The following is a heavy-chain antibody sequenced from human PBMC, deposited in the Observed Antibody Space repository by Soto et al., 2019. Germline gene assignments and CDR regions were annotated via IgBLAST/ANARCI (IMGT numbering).Heavy chain of an antibody. CDR1: GGSVSSGSYW. V-gene: IGHV4-61*01. J-gene: IGHJ5*02. CDR3: AGAQGDLDYDGNSGIANWFDP. Sequence: SETLSLTCPVSGGSVSSGSYWWGWLRQPAGRGLEWIGYIYYSGSTNYNTSLKRRVTISEDTSKNHFSLKLSSVTAADTAVYYCAGAQGDLDYDGNSGIANWFDPWGQGTLVTVSS. D-gene: IGHD3-10*01. CDR2: IYYSGST.